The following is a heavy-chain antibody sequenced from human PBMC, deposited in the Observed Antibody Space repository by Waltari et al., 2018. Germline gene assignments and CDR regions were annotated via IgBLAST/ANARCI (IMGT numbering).Heavy chain of an antibody. D-gene: IGHD3-10*01. Sequence: QVQLLESGPRLVKPSETLSLTCSVSGHPLTPYYWSWTRQSPGKGLEWIGYIYHSGSTVDNPSLRRRATISVDTSKNQFSLKVTSVTAADTAVYYCARDSGMEHGLSSGSWFYYMDVWGKGTTVTVSS. CDR2: IYHSGST. CDR1: GHPLTPYY. CDR3: ARDSGMEHGLSSGSWFYYMDV. J-gene: IGHJ6*03. V-gene: IGHV4-59*01.